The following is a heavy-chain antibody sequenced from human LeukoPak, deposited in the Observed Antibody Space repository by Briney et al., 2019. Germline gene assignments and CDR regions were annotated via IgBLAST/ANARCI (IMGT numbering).Heavy chain of an antibody. D-gene: IGHD3-10*01. CDR3: ARDPFHYGSGSYYTVDY. Sequence: PSGTLSLTCAVSGGSISSSNWWRCVRPPPGKGVEGMGESYHSGSTNYNASLKSRFTISGDKSKNQFSLKLSSVTAADTAVYYCARDPFHYGSGSYYTVDYWGQGTLVSVSS. CDR2: SYHSGST. CDR1: GGSISSSNW. V-gene: IGHV4-4*02. J-gene: IGHJ4*02.